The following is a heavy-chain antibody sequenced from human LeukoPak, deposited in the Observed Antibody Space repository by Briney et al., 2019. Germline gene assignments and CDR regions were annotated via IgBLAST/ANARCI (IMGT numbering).Heavy chain of an antibody. V-gene: IGHV3-11*01. D-gene: IGHD2-15*01. Sequence: GGSLRLSCAASGFTFSDYYMAWIRQAPGKGLEFLAYMSSRSGTTLYANSVKDRFTISRDNVGNSLHLQMNSLTDEDTAVYYCARDAVVVAATDYWGQGTLVTVSS. CDR1: GFTFSDYY. J-gene: IGHJ4*02. CDR2: MSSRSGTT. CDR3: ARDAVVVAATDY.